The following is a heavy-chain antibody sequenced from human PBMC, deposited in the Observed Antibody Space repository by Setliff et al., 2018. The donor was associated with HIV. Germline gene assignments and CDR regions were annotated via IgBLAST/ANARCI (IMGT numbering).Heavy chain of an antibody. CDR2: IKDDGSDK. CDR1: GFSFSNYW. V-gene: IGHV3-7*01. CDR3: VRRGGAAAGGPHNWFDP. J-gene: IGHJ5*02. D-gene: IGHD6-13*01. Sequence: GGSLRLSCSASGFSFSNYWMNWVRQPPGKGLEWVANIKDDGSDKNYADSVKGRFTISRDNVRHLVYLQMDSLRDDDTAVYYCVRRGGAAAGGPHNWFDPWGQGTLVTVSS.